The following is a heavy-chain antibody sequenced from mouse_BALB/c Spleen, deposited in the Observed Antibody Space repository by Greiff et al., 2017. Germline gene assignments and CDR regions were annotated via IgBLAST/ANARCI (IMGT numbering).Heavy chain of an antibody. CDR3: DRGGNYTHAMDY. CDR2: ICSGGST. J-gene: IGHJ4*01. V-gene: IGHV2-4-1*01. Sequence: QVHVKQSGPGLVQPSQCLSISCTVSGFSLTSYGVHWVRQSPGKGLEWLGVICSGGSTDYNAAFISRLSISKDNSKSQVFFKMDSLRADDTAIYYYDRGGNYTHAMDYWGQGTSVTVSS. CDR1: GFSLTSYG. D-gene: IGHD2-1*01.